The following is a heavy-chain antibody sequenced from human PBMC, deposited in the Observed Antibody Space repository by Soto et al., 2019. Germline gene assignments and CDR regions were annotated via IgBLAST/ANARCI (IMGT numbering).Heavy chain of an antibody. CDR1: GFTFSSYS. Sequence: GGSLRLSCAASGFTFSSYSMNWVRQAPGKGLEWVSSISSSSSYIYYADSGKGRFTISRDNAKNSLYLQMNSLRAEDTAVYYCARQLKTGCYYYGMDVWGQGTTVTVSS. J-gene: IGHJ6*02. CDR3: ARQLKTGCYYYGMDV. CDR2: ISSSSSYI. V-gene: IGHV3-21*01. D-gene: IGHD1-1*01.